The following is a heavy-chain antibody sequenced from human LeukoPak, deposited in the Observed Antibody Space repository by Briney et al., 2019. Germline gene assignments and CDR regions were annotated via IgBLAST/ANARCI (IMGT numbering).Heavy chain of an antibody. Sequence: ASVKVSCKASGGTFSSYAISWVRQAPGQGLEWMGGIIPIFGTANYAQKFQGRVTITADESTSTAYMELSSLRSEDTAVCYCAREGRTGYSSGWLDYWGQGTLVTVSS. CDR3: AREGRTGYSSGWLDY. CDR2: IIPIFGTA. V-gene: IGHV1-69*13. CDR1: GGTFSSYA. J-gene: IGHJ4*02. D-gene: IGHD6-19*01.